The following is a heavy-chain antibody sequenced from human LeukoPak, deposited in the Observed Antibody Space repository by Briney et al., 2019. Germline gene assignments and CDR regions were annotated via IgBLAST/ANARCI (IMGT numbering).Heavy chain of an antibody. CDR1: GGSIFSYY. CDR2: IYYSGST. D-gene: IGHD4-17*01. CDR3: ARDYMGGLYDYGDGYFDY. J-gene: IGHJ4*02. V-gene: IGHV4-59*12. Sequence: SETLSLTCTVSGGSIFSYYWSWIRQPPGKGLEWMGYIYYSGSTNYNPSLKSRVTISVDTSKNQFSLKLSSVTAADTAVYYCARDYMGGLYDYGDGYFDYWGQGTLVTVSS.